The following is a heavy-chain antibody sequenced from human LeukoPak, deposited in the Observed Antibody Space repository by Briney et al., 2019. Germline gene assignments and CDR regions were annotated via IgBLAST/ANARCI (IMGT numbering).Heavy chain of an antibody. V-gene: IGHV4-4*07. CDR2: IHSGGST. CDR1: GGSISSYY. CDR3: ARGISGNSHWFDP. D-gene: IGHD3-10*01. J-gene: IGHJ5*02. Sequence: SETLSLTCTVSGGSISSYYWSWIRQPAGKELEWIGRIHSGGSTKDNPSLKSRVTMSVDTSKNQLSLRLNSITAADTAVYYCARGISGNSHWFDPWGQGTLVTVSS.